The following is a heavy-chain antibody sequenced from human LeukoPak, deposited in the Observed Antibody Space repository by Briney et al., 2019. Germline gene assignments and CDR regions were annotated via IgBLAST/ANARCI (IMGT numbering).Heavy chain of an antibody. CDR2: VSWNSGSI. Sequence: GGSLRLSCAASGFTFDDYAMHWVRQAPGKGLEWVSGVSWNSGSIGYADSVKGRFTISRDNAKNSLYLQMNSLRAEDTALYYCAKDISDEGSNWIDPWGQGTLVTVSS. J-gene: IGHJ5*02. D-gene: IGHD3-10*01. V-gene: IGHV3-9*01. CDR1: GFTFDDYA. CDR3: AKDISDEGSNWIDP.